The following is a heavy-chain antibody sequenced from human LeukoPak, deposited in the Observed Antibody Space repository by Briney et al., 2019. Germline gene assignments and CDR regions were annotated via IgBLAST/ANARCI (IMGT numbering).Heavy chain of an antibody. CDR1: GFTVCINY. J-gene: IGHJ4*02. V-gene: IGHV3-23*01. Sequence: GGSLRLSCAASGFTVCINYMSWVRDAPGKGLERVSAISGSGGSTYYADSVKGRFTISRDNSKNTLYLQMISLRAEETAVYYCAKDGKGVMLHDYWGQGTLVTVSS. CDR2: ISGSGGST. CDR3: AKDGKGVMLHDY. D-gene: IGHD3-16*01.